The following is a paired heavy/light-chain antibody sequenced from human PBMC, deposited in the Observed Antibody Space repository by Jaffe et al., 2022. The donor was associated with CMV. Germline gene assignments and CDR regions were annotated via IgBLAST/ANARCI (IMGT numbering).Light chain of an antibody. J-gene: IGLJ1*01. CDR3: SSYAGSNNFV. Sequence: QSALTQPPSASGSPGQSVTISCTGTSSDVGGYNYVCWYQQHPGKAPKLIIYDVIKRPSGVPDRFSGSKSGNTASLTVSGLQAEDEADYYCSSYAGSNNFVFGSGTKVTVL. V-gene: IGLV2-8*01. CDR1: SSDVGGYNY. CDR2: DVI.
Heavy chain of an antibody. CDR3: AKGGGGGIATHDPFYYHYYGLDV. J-gene: IGHJ6*02. V-gene: IGHV3-9*01. Sequence: EVQLVESGGGLVQPGRSLRLSCAASGFAFGGYAMHWVRQGPGKGLEWVSGISWSSDITGYADSVKGRFTISRDNAKNSLYLQMNSLRPEDTALYYCAKGGGGGIATHDPFYYHYYGLDVWGQGTTVTVPS. CDR2: ISWSSDIT. CDR1: GFAFGGYA. D-gene: IGHD1-26*01.